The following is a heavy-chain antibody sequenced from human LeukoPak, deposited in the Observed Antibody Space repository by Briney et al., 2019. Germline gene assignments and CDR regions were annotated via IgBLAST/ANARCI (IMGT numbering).Heavy chain of an antibody. CDR2: SRGSGGST. CDR1: GFTFSNYG. J-gene: IGHJ3*02. Sequence: GGSLRLSCAASGFTFSNYGMSWVRQAPGKGLEWVSTSRGSGGSTYYADSVKGRFTISRDNSKNTLYLQMNSLRAEDTAVYYCAKDDGITMIRHRVAFDIWGQGTMVTVSS. CDR3: AKDDGITMIRHRVAFDI. D-gene: IGHD3-22*01. V-gene: IGHV3-23*01.